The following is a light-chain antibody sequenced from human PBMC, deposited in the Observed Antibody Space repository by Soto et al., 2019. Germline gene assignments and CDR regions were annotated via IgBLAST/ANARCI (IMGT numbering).Light chain of an antibody. J-gene: IGKJ1*01. V-gene: IGKV1-39*01. CDR2: AAS. Sequence: DIQMTQSPSSLSASIGDRVTITCQASQNITNNLNWFQQKPGKPPKLLIYAASSLQSGVPSRFSGSGSGTDFALTISSLQPEDFATYYCQQSYSTTRTFGQGTKVDIK. CDR3: QQSYSTTRT. CDR1: QNITNN.